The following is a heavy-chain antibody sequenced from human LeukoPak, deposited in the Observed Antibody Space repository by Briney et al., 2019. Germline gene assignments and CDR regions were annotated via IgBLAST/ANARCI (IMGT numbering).Heavy chain of an antibody. Sequence: AGGSLRLSCAASGFTLSSYSMNWVRQAPGMGLQWVSSISSSSSYIDYADSVKGRFTISRDNAKNSLYLQMNSLRAEDTAVYYCASDLTTPRGSGYWGQGTLVTVSS. CDR1: GFTLSSYS. J-gene: IGHJ4*02. V-gene: IGHV3-21*01. CDR2: ISSSSSYI. CDR3: ASDLTTPRGSGY. D-gene: IGHD3-16*01.